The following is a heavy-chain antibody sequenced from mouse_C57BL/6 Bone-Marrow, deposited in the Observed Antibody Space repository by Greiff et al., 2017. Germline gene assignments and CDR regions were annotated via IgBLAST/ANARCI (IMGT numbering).Heavy chain of an antibody. CDR1: GYTFTNYW. CDR2: IHPGGGYT. V-gene: IGHV1-63*01. J-gene: IGHJ1*03. CDR3: ASESNLDYHGRSCDV. Sequence: VQLQQPGAELVRPGTSVKMSCKASGYTFTNYWIGWVKQRPGHGLEWIGEIHPGGGYTNYNEKFKGKATLTAAKSSSTAYMQLSSLTSEHSATYSCASESNLDYHGRSCDVWGTGTTLTVSS. D-gene: IGHD1-1*01.